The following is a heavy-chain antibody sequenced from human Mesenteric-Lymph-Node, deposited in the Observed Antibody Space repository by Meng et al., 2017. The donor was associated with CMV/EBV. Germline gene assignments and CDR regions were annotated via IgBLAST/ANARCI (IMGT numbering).Heavy chain of an antibody. J-gene: IGHJ4*02. Sequence: GESLKISCAASGFTFTDAWINWVRQAPGKGLEWVGHIKSKTDGGTTDYAAPVKGRFTISRDDSKDTLYLRMDSLKTEDTAVYYCNTDVAGVGARRYDFDYWGQGTLVTVSS. D-gene: IGHD1-26*01. CDR3: NTDVAGVGARRYDFDY. CDR1: GFTFTDAW. V-gene: IGHV3-15*01. CDR2: IKSKTDGGTT.